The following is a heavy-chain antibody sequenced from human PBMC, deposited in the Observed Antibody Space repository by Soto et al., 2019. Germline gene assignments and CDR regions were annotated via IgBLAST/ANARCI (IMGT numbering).Heavy chain of an antibody. J-gene: IGHJ5*02. V-gene: IGHV1-18*01. CDR1: GYTFTNYG. CDR2: ISAYNGNT. D-gene: IGHD3-10*01. Sequence: VQLVQSGAEVKKPGASVKVSCKASGYTFTNYGISWVRQAPGQGLEWMGWISAYNGNTNFAQKLQGRVTMTTDTPTSTAYMELRSLRSDDTAVYYCARGVGSGSYYNQYNWFDPWGQGTLVTVSS. CDR3: ARGVGSGSYYNQYNWFDP.